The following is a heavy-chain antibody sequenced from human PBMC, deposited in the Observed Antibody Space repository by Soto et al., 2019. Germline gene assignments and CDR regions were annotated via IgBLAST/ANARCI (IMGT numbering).Heavy chain of an antibody. CDR3: AGGGGAYYYGSGSYYDNWFDP. J-gene: IGHJ5*02. CDR2: IIPIFGTA. Sequence: QVQLVQSGAEVKKPGSSVKVSCKASGGTFSSYAISWVRQAPGQGLEWMGGIIPIFGTANYAQKFQGRVKITADESTSNAYRGLSSLRSGDTGVYYCAGGGGAYYYGSGSYYDNWFDPWGQGTLVTVSS. V-gene: IGHV1-69*01. D-gene: IGHD3-10*01. CDR1: GGTFSSYA.